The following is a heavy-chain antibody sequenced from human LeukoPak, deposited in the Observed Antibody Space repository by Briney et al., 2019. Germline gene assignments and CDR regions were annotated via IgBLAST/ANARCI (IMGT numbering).Heavy chain of an antibody. J-gene: IGHJ3*02. Sequence: GGSLRLSCAASGFTFSSYAMSWVRQAPGKGLEWVSAISGSGGSTYYADSVKGRFTISRDNSKNTLYLQMNSLRVEDTAVYYCAKDHSPSYDSSGYYLPHDAFDIWGQGTMVTVSS. D-gene: IGHD3-22*01. CDR2: ISGSGGST. CDR3: AKDHSPSYDSSGYYLPHDAFDI. CDR1: GFTFSSYA. V-gene: IGHV3-23*01.